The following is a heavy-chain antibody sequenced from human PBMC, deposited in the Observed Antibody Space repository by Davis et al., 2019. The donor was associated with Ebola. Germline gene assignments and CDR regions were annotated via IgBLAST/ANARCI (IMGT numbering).Heavy chain of an antibody. CDR1: GFTFSSYA. CDR2: ISGSGGST. D-gene: IGHD6-6*01. CDR3: ARAGRSSSSQTHYYYYGMDV. Sequence: GGSLRLSCAASGFTFSSYAMSWVRQAPGKGLEWVSAISGSGGSTYYADSVKGRFTISRDNSKNTLYLQMNSLRAEDTAVYYCARAGRSSSSQTHYYYYGMDVWGQGTTVTVSS. V-gene: IGHV3-23*01. J-gene: IGHJ6*02.